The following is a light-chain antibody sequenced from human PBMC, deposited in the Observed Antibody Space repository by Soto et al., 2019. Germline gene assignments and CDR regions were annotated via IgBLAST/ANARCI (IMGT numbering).Light chain of an antibody. Sequence: DIQMPQYPSSLSSSVGARVTITCRASQSISSYLNWYQQKPGKAPKLLIYAASSLQSGVPLRFSGSGSGTDVTLTISSLQHEDFATYYCQQSYSTPYTFGHGTKLEIK. V-gene: IGKV1-39*01. CDR3: QQSYSTPYT. CDR1: QSISSY. CDR2: AAS. J-gene: IGKJ2*01.